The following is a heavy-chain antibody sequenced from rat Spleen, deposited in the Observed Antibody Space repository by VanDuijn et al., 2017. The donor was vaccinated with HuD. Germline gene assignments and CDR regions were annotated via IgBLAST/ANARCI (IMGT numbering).Heavy chain of an antibody. V-gene: IGHV5-22*01. CDR1: GFTFSDYY. D-gene: IGHD1-11*01. J-gene: IGHJ4*01. CDR2: ISYEGSST. Sequence: EVQVLESGGGLVQPGNSLKLSCATSGFTFSDYYMAWVRQAPKKGLEWVASISYEGSSTYYGDSVKGRFTISRDNAKSTLYLQMNSLRSEDTATYYCTRSGNYALDAWGQGASVTVSS. CDR3: TRSGNYALDA.